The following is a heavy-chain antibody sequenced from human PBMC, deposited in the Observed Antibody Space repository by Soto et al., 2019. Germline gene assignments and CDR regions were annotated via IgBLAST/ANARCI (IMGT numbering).Heavy chain of an antibody. D-gene: IGHD6-13*01. CDR2: IIPIFGTA. V-gene: IGHV1-69*06. J-gene: IGHJ5*02. Sequence: QVQLVQSGAEVKKPGSSVKVSCKASGGTFSSYAISWVRQAPGQGLEWMGGIIPIFGTANYAQKFQGRVTITADKSTSTAYMELSSLRSEDTAGYYCARGPAAGTPSLNNWFDPWGQGTLVTVSS. CDR3: ARGPAAGTPSLNNWFDP. CDR1: GGTFSSYA.